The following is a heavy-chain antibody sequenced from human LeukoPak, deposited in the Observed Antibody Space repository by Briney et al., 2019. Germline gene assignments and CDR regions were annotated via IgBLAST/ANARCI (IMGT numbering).Heavy chain of an antibody. CDR2: TYFRSNWYT. CDR3: ARDPRISLAVYFDY. V-gene: IGHV6-1*01. CDR1: GDIFSSKSAG. Sequence: SQTLSLTCAISGDIFSSKSAGWNWIRHSPSRGLEWLGRTYFRSNWYTDYAVSVTNRITINPDTSENQFSLQLSSVTPEDTAVYYCARDPRISLAVYFDYWGQGTLVAVSS. J-gene: IGHJ4*02. D-gene: IGHD6-19*01.